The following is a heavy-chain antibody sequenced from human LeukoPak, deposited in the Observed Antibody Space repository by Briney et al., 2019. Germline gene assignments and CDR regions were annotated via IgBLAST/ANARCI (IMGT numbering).Heavy chain of an antibody. V-gene: IGHV3-21*01. Sequence: AGGSLRLSCAASGFTFSSYSMNWVRQAPGKGLEWVSSISSSSSYIYYADSVKGRFTISRDNAKNSLYLQMNSLRAEDTAVYYCARVPTDDYGDYEGLDYWGQGTLVTVSS. CDR1: GFTFSSYS. CDR2: ISSSSSYI. J-gene: IGHJ4*02. D-gene: IGHD4-17*01. CDR3: ARVPTDDYGDYEGLDY.